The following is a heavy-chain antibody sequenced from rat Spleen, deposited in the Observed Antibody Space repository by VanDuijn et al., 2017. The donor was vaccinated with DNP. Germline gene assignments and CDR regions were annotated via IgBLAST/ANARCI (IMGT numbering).Heavy chain of an antibody. D-gene: IGHD1-10*01. CDR1: GFTFSNYD. J-gene: IGHJ4*01. Sequence: EVQLVESGGGLVQPGRSMKLSCAASGFTFSNYDMAWVRQAPKKGLEWVATISYDGSSTYYRDSVKGRFTISRDNAKSTLYLQRDSLRSEDTATYYCARHNNHYAMDAWGQGTSVTVSS. V-gene: IGHV5-7*01. CDR2: ISYDGSST. CDR3: ARHNNHYAMDA.